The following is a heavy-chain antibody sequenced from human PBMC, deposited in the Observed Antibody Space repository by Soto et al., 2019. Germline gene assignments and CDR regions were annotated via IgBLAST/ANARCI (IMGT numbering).Heavy chain of an antibody. J-gene: IGHJ6*02. CDR2: ISGSGGST. CDR3: AKDFVLWFGVLYPGGMDV. D-gene: IGHD3-10*01. CDR1: GFTFSSYA. Sequence: GSLRLSCAASGFTFSSYAMSWVRQAPGKGLEWVSAISGSGGSTYYADSVKGRLTISRDNSKNTLYLQMNSLRAEDTAVYYCAKDFVLWFGVLYPGGMDVWGQGTTFTASS. V-gene: IGHV3-23*01.